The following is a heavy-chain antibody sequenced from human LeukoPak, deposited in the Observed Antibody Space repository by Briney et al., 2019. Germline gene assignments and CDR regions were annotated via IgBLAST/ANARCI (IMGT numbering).Heavy chain of an antibody. D-gene: IGHD3-10*01. CDR3: ARDLWGMVRGVAN. J-gene: IGHJ4*02. CDR2: IIPIFGTA. Sequence: ASVKVSCKASGGTFSSYAISWVRQAPGQGLEWMGGIIPIFGTANYAQKFQGRVTITADESPSTAYMELSSLRSEDAAVYYCARDLWGMVRGVANWGQGTLVTVSS. V-gene: IGHV1-69*13. CDR1: GGTFSSYA.